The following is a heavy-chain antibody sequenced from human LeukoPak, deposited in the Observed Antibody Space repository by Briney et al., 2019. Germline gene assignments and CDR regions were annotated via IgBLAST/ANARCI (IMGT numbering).Heavy chain of an antibody. CDR2: IWYDGSNK. V-gene: IGHV3-33*01. CDR1: GFTFSNYG. D-gene: IGHD3-10*01. CDR3: AGNYGPYYFDY. J-gene: IGHJ4*02. Sequence: GRSLRLSCAASGFTFSNYGMHWVRQAPGKGLEWVAVIWYDGSNKYYADSVKGRFTISRDNSKNTLYLQMNSLRAEDTAVYYCAGNYGPYYFDYWGQGTLVTVSP.